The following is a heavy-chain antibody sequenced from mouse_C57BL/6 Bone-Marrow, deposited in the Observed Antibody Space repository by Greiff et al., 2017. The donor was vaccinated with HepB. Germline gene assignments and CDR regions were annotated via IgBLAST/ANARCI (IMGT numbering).Heavy chain of an antibody. CDR2: ISSGGDYI. J-gene: IGHJ1*03. V-gene: IGHV5-9-1*02. CDR1: GFTFSSYA. Sequence: EVNVVESGEGLVKPGGSLKLSCAASGFTFSSYAMSWVRQTPEKRLEWVAYISSGGDYIYYADTVKGRFTISRDNARNTLYLQMSSLKSEDTAMYYCTRGAYGSSYWYFDVWGTGTTVTVSS. D-gene: IGHD1-1*01. CDR3: TRGAYGSSYWYFDV.